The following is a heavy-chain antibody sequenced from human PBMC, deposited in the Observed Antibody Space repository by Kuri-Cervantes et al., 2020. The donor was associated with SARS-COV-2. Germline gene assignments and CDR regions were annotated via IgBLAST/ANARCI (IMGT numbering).Heavy chain of an antibody. D-gene: IGHD3-3*01. J-gene: IGHJ6*03. V-gene: IGHV4-61*02. CDR3: ARVSSYDFWCGSTVSLYDYYYYMDV. Sequence: SCTVSGGSVSSSSYYWSCIRQPAGKGLEWIGRIYTSGSTNYNPSLKSRVTMSVDTSKDQFSLNLSSVTAADTAVYYCARVSSYDFWCGSTVSLYDYYYYMDVWGKGTTVTVSS. CDR1: GGSVSSSSYY. CDR2: IYTSGST.